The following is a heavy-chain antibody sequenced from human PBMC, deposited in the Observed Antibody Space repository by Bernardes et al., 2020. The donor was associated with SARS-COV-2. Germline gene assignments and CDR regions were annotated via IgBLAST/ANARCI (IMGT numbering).Heavy chain of an antibody. V-gene: IGHV3-21*01. CDR2: ISSSSSYI. CDR3: ARDGPPYCSSTSCYLDY. D-gene: IGHD2-2*01. CDR1: GFTFSSYS. J-gene: IGHJ4*02. Sequence: GGSLRLSCAASGFTFSSYSMNWVRQAPGKGLEWVSSISSSSSYIYYADSVKGRFTISRDNAKNSLYLQMNSLRAEDTAVYYCARDGPPYCSSTSCYLDYWGQGTLVTVSS.